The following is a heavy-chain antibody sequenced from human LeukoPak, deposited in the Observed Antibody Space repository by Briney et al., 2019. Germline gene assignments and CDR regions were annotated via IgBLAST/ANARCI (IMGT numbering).Heavy chain of an antibody. Sequence: SETLSLTCTVSGGSISSSSYYWGWIRQPPGKGLEWIGSIYYSGSTYYNPSLKSRVTISVDASKNQFSLKLSSVTAADTAVYYCAKGGGSVRPFNWFDPWGQGTLVTVSS. CDR3: AKGGGSVRPFNWFDP. D-gene: IGHD3-10*01. CDR2: IYYSGST. V-gene: IGHV4-39*07. J-gene: IGHJ5*02. CDR1: GGSISSSSYY.